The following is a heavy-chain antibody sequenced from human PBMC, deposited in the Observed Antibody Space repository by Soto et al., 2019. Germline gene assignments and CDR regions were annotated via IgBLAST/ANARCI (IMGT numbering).Heavy chain of an antibody. Sequence: SLRLSCAASGFTFSSYAMSWVRQAPGKGLEWVSDISGSGGSTYYADSVKGRFTISRDNSKNTLYLQMNSLRAEDTAVYYCALMPLTHEYYFDYWGQGTLVTVSS. CDR3: ALMPLTHEYYFDY. CDR2: ISGSGGST. J-gene: IGHJ4*02. D-gene: IGHD2-2*01. V-gene: IGHV3-23*01. CDR1: GFTFSSYA.